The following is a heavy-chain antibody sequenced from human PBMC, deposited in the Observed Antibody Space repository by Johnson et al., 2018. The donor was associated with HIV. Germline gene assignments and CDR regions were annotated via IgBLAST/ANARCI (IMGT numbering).Heavy chain of an antibody. V-gene: IGHV3-30*04. D-gene: IGHD5-24*01. J-gene: IGHJ3*02. Sequence: QVQLVESGGGVVQPGRSLRLSCAASGFTFSSYAMHWVRQAPGKGLAWVAVISYDGSNKYYADSVKGRFTISRDNSKNTLYLQMNSLRAEDTAVYYCAKDHPQMATIVGAFDIWGQGTMVTVSS. CDR1: GFTFSSYA. CDR3: AKDHPQMATIVGAFDI. CDR2: ISYDGSNK.